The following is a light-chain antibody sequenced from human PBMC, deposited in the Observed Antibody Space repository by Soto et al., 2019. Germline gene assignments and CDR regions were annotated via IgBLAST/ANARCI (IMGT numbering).Light chain of an antibody. CDR2: EDN. CDR3: CSLAGRSTEI. J-gene: IGLJ2*01. CDR1: SGDIGTYNR. Sequence: QSALTQPASVSGSPGQSSTISCTGTSGDIGTYNRVSWYQQRPGRAPKLFIFEDNKRPSGVSNRFAASKSCNTASLTISGLQAEDEADYHCCSLAGRSTEICGGGTKLTVL. V-gene: IGLV2-23*01.